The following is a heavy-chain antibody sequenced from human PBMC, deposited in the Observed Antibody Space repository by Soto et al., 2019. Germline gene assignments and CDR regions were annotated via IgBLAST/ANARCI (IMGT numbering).Heavy chain of an antibody. CDR3: ARDEAAHTFDP. CDR1: GYTFTSYG. J-gene: IGHJ5*02. D-gene: IGHD6-13*01. CDR2: ISPYNGNT. Sequence: QVQLVQSGAEVKKPGASVKVSCKASGYTFTSYGISWVRQAPGQGLEWMGWISPYNGNTNYAQKLQGRVTMTTDTSTSPAYIELRSLRSDDTAVYYCARDEAAHTFDPWGQGILVTVSS. V-gene: IGHV1-18*01.